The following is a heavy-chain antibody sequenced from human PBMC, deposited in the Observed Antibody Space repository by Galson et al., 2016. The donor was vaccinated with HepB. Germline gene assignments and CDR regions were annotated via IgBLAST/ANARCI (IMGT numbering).Heavy chain of an antibody. J-gene: IGHJ6*02. D-gene: IGHD2-2*01. V-gene: IGHV4-59*01. CDR1: GGSLINYY. Sequence: ETLSLTCSVSGGSLINYYWTWVRQFPGKGLEWIGYVSYSGYTEYNPSLESRVRISVDTSRNLFSLTLGSVSAADTAVYFCARDQSVVLPVDRPGGMDVWGQGTTVTVSS. CDR3: ARDQSVVLPVDRPGGMDV. CDR2: VSYSGYT.